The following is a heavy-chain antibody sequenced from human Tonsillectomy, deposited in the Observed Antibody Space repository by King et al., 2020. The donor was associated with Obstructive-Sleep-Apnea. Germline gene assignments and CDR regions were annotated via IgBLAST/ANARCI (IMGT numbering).Heavy chain of an antibody. Sequence: VQRVESGGGLVQPGRSLRLSCVASGFTFDDYAMHWVRQAPGKGLEWVSGISWNSGSIGYVESVKGRFPISRDNVKKSLYLQMNSLRVEDTALYYCEKDKVSSGWFADSWGQGTLVTVSS. J-gene: IGHJ5*01. CDR2: ISWNSGSI. D-gene: IGHD6-19*01. CDR3: EKDKVSSGWFADS. V-gene: IGHV3-9*01. CDR1: GFTFDDYA.